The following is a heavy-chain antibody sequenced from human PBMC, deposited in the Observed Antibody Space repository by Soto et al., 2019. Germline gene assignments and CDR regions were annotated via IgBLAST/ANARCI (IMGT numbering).Heavy chain of an antibody. CDR1: GFTFNNYG. Sequence: SLRLSCAASGFTFNNYGMHWVSQAPGKGLEWLAVIWNDGSNNYYANSVKGRFTISRDNSKNTLYLQMNSLRAEDAAVYYCARRQIPPPTRGAANARGGMDVWGQGTTVTVSS. CDR3: ARRQIPPPTRGAANARGGMDV. D-gene: IGHD6-25*01. V-gene: IGHV3-33*01. CDR2: IWNDGSNN. J-gene: IGHJ6*02.